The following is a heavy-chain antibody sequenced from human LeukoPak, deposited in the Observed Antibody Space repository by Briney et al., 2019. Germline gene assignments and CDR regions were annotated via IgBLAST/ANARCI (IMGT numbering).Heavy chain of an antibody. CDR1: GFTFSNYW. CDR3: ARSVGYYDSSGYYHDY. Sequence: GGSLRLSCAASGFTFSNYWMSWVRQAPGKGLEWVANIKQDRSEKYYVDSVKGRFTISRDNAKNSLYLQMNSLRAEDTAVYYCARSVGYYDSSGYYHDYWGQGTLVTVSS. D-gene: IGHD3-22*01. CDR2: IKQDRSEK. J-gene: IGHJ4*02. V-gene: IGHV3-7*01.